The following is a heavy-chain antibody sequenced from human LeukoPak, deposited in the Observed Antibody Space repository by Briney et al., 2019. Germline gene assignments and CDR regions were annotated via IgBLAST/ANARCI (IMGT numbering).Heavy chain of an antibody. CDR3: ARQMITFGGVIVILDY. J-gene: IGHJ4*02. Sequence: GESLKISCKGSGYSFTSYWIGWVRQMPGKGLEWMGIIYPGDSDTRYSPSFQGQVTISADKSISTAYLQWSSLKASDTAMYYCARQMITFGGVIVILDYWGQGTLVTVSS. CDR2: IYPGDSDT. V-gene: IGHV5-51*01. CDR1: GYSFTSYW. D-gene: IGHD3-16*02.